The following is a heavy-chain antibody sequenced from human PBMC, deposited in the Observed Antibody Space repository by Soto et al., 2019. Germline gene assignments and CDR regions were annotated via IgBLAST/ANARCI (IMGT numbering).Heavy chain of an antibody. V-gene: IGHV3-23*01. CDR1: GFTFSNYA. D-gene: IGHD2-15*01. CDR2: ISGSGGNT. J-gene: IGHJ4*02. Sequence: PGGSLRLSCAASGFTFSNYAMNWVRQAPGEGLEWVSAISGSGGNTYYTDSVEGRFTISRDNSKNTLYLQMNSLRAEDTAVYYCAKDSYPVVVLSATSPGIDYWGQGTLVTVSS. CDR3: AKDSYPVVVLSATSPGIDY.